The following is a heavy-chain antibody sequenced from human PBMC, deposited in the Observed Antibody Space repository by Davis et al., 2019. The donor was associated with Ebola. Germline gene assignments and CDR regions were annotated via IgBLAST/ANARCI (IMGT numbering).Heavy chain of an antibody. CDR1: GFTFSSYG. Sequence: GESLKISCAASGFTFSSYGMHWVRQAPGKGLEWVSFISSSSNYIYYADSVKGRFTVSRDNAKNSLYLQMNSLRAEDTAVYYCAAGGITIFGVPITDYYGMDVWGQGTTVTVSS. J-gene: IGHJ6*02. D-gene: IGHD3-3*01. CDR3: AAGGITIFGVPITDYYGMDV. CDR2: ISSSSNYI. V-gene: IGHV3-21*01.